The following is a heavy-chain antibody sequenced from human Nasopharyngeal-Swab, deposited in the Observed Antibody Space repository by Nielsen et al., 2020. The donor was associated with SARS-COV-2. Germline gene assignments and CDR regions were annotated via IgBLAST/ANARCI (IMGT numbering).Heavy chain of an antibody. Sequence: TLSLTCAVSGVPMSRNTWWTWVRQATGKGLEWIGDTHHTGGTNYNPSLKSRVSLSVDNSKNQLSLTLSSVTAADTAVYYCACRIGIPPVWGPGTMVTVSS. V-gene: IGHV4-4*02. J-gene: IGHJ3*01. CDR3: ACRIGIPPV. D-gene: IGHD1-26*01. CDR1: GVPMSRNTW. CDR2: THHTGGT.